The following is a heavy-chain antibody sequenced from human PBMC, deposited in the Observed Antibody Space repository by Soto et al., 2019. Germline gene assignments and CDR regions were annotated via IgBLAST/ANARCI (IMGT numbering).Heavy chain of an antibody. Sequence: QVQLVQSGAEVKKPGSSVKVSCKASGGTFSSYAISWVRQAPGQGLEWMGGIIPIFGTANYAQKFQGRVTITADESTSTAYMELSSLRSEDTAVYYCARGDCTNGVCYVPVYYYYGMDVWGQGTTVTVSS. J-gene: IGHJ6*02. CDR3: ARGDCTNGVCYVPVYYYYGMDV. CDR1: GGTFSSYA. CDR2: IIPIFGTA. V-gene: IGHV1-69*01. D-gene: IGHD2-8*01.